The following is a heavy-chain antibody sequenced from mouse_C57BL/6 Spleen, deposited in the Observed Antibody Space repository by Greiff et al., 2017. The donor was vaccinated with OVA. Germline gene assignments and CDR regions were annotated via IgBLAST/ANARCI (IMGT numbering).Heavy chain of an antibody. V-gene: IGHV1-74*01. CDR2: IHPSDSDT. CDR3: AINYSNLYYAMDY. J-gene: IGHJ4*01. D-gene: IGHD2-5*01. CDR1: GYTFTSYW. Sequence: QVQLQQPGAELVKPGASVKVSCKASGYTFTSYWMHWVKQRPGQGLEWIERIHPSDSDTNYNQKFKGKATLTVDKSSSTAYMQLSSLTSEDSAVYYCAINYSNLYYAMDYWGQGTSVTVSS.